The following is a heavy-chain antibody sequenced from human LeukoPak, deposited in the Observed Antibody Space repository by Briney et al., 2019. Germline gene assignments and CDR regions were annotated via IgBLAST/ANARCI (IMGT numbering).Heavy chain of an antibody. Sequence: SETLSLTCAVYGGSFSGYYWSWIRQPPGKGLEWIGEINHSGSTNYNPSLKSRVTISVDTSKNQFSLKLSSVTAADTAVYYCASGYYDSSGYYQKTSWGQGTLVTVSS. J-gene: IGHJ5*02. V-gene: IGHV4-34*01. CDR3: ASGYYDSSGYYQKTS. CDR2: INHSGST. CDR1: GGSFSGYY. D-gene: IGHD3-22*01.